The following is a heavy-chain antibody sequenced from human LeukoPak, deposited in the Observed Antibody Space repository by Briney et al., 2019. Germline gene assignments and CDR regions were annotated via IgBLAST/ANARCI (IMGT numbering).Heavy chain of an antibody. V-gene: IGHV4-39*07. J-gene: IGHJ4*02. CDR1: GGSISSSSYY. CDR3: ARDYHGYSSFDY. D-gene: IGHD5-18*01. Sequence: SETLSLTCTVSGGSISSSSYYWGWIRQPPGKGLEWIGSIYYSGSTYYNPSLKSRVTISVDTSKNQFSLKLSSVTAADTAVYYCARDYHGYSSFDYWGQGTLVTVSS. CDR2: IYYSGST.